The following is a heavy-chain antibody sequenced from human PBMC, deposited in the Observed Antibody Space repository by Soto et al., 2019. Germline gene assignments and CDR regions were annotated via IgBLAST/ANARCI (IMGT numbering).Heavy chain of an antibody. CDR3: ARESGYSSAWYDYFDN. Sequence: GESLKISCNGSGYSFASYWLSWGRQMPGKGLEWMGRIDHRDTYTNYSPSFQGHVTISGDKSISTAYPQWSSLKASDTAIYYCARESGYSSAWYDYFDNWGQGTPVTVSS. D-gene: IGHD6-19*01. CDR1: GYSFASYW. V-gene: IGHV5-10-1*01. J-gene: IGHJ4*02. CDR2: IDHRDTYT.